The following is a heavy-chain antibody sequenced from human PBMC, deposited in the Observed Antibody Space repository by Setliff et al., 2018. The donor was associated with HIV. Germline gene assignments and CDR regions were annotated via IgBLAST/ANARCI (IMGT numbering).Heavy chain of an antibody. CDR2: IYASGST. Sequence: SETLSLTCAVSGGSMSSYYWSWIRQTPGKGLEWIGYIYASGSTNYNPSLKSRVTMSLDTSKNQFSLNLNSVTAADAAVYFCARAREGWKPFAFDYWGQGTLVTVSS. CDR3: ARAREGWKPFAFDY. CDR1: GGSMSSYY. J-gene: IGHJ4*02. D-gene: IGHD1-1*01. V-gene: IGHV4-4*08.